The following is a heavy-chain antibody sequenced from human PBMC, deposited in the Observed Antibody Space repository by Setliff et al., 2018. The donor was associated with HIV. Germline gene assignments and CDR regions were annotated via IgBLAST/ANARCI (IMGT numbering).Heavy chain of an antibody. CDR2: LYYGGST. CDR1: GDSISTSNSY. Sequence: PSETLSLTCTVSGDSISTSNSYWGWVRQPPGKGLEWIGSLYYGGSTYSNPSLKSRVTISVDTSKNHFSLKLSSVTAADTAVYYCARHQVIPTVIGAFDIWGQGTVVTVSS. CDR3: ARHQVIPTVIGAFDI. D-gene: IGHD3-16*02. V-gene: IGHV4-39*01. J-gene: IGHJ3*02.